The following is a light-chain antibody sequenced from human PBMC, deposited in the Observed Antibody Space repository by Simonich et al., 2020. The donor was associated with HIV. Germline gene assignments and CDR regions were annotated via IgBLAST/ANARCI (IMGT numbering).Light chain of an antibody. CDR3: QQYNSSPFT. CDR2: NAS. CDR1: QSVSSY. V-gene: IGKV3-11*01. Sequence: EIVLTQSPATLSLSPGERATLSCRASQSVSSYLAWYQQKPGQAPRLLIYNASNRATGIPARFSGSGSGTEFTLTISSLQPDDFATYYCQQYNSSPFTFGPGTKVDIK. J-gene: IGKJ3*01.